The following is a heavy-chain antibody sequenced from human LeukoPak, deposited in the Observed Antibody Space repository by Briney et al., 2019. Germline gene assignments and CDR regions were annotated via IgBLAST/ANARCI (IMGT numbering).Heavy chain of an antibody. D-gene: IGHD6-13*01. Sequence: GSSVKASCKASGGTFSSYAISWVRQAPGQGLEWMGGIIPIFGTANYAQKFQGRVTITADESTSTAYMELSSLRSEDTAVYYCARRAAGTKFDPWGQGTLVTVSS. CDR1: GGTFSSYA. CDR2: IIPIFGTA. CDR3: ARRAAGTKFDP. J-gene: IGHJ5*02. V-gene: IGHV1-69*01.